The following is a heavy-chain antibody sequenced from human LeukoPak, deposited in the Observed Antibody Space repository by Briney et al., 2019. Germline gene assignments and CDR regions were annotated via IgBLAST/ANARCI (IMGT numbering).Heavy chain of an antibody. Sequence: ASVKVSCKAFGYTFTSNYMHWVRQAPGQGLEWMGIINPSGGSTSYAQKLQGRVTMTRDTSTSTVYMELSSLRSEDTAVYYCARDAKSSTSDYWGQGTLVTVSS. CDR2: INPSGGST. J-gene: IGHJ4*02. V-gene: IGHV1-46*01. D-gene: IGHD2-2*01. CDR3: ARDAKSSTSDY. CDR1: GYTFTSNY.